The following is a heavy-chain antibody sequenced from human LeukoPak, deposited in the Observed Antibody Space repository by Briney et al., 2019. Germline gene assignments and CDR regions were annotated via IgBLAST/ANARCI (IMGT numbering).Heavy chain of an antibody. J-gene: IGHJ4*02. D-gene: IGHD2-15*01. CDR3: ATGSGGSYNY. Sequence: GGSLRLSCAASGFTFSSYGMHWVRQAPGKGLEGVAVIWYGGSNKYYADSVKGRFTITRDNSKNTLYLQMNSLRAEDTAVYYCATGSGGSYNYWGQGTLVTVSS. CDR2: IWYGGSNK. V-gene: IGHV3-33*01. CDR1: GFTFSSYG.